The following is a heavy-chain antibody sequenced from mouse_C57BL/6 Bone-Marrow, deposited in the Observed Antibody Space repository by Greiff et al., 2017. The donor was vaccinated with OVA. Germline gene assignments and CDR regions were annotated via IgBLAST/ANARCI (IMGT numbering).Heavy chain of an antibody. CDR2: INPSTGGT. J-gene: IGHJ3*01. Sequence: EVQLQQSGPELVKPGASLKISCKASGYSFTGYYMNWVKQSPEKSLEWIGEINPSTGGTTYNQKFKAKATLTVDKSSSTAYMQLKSLTSEDSAVYYCARGGTSPFAYWGQGTLVTVSA. CDR1: GYSFTGYY. D-gene: IGHD4-1*01. V-gene: IGHV1-42*01. CDR3: ARGGTSPFAY.